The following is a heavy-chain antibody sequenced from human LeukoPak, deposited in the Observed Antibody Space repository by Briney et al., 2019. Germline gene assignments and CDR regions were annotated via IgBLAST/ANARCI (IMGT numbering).Heavy chain of an antibody. J-gene: IGHJ5*02. D-gene: IGHD3-22*01. CDR2: IYTSGST. Sequence: SETLSLTCTVPGGSISSYYWSWIRQPAGKGLEWIGRIYTSGSTNYNPSLKSRVTMSVDTSKNQFSLKLSSVTAADTAVYYCARYYDSSGYSNWFDPWGQGTLVTVSS. V-gene: IGHV4-4*07. CDR3: ARYYDSSGYSNWFDP. CDR1: GGSISSYY.